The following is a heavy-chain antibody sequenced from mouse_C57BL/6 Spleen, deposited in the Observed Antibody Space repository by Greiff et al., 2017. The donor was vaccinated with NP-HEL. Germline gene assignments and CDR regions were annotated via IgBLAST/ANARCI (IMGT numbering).Heavy chain of an antibody. V-gene: IGHV1-52*01. CDR2: IDPSDSET. CDR1: GYTFTSYW. Sequence: QVQLQQPGAELVRPGSSVKLSCKASGYTFTSYWMHWVKQRPIQGLEWIGNIDPSDSETHYNQKFTDQATLTVDISSSTAYMQLSSLTFEDSAVYYCARPLLGWYFDVWGTGTTVTVSS. CDR3: ARPLLGWYFDV. D-gene: IGHD2-1*01. J-gene: IGHJ1*03.